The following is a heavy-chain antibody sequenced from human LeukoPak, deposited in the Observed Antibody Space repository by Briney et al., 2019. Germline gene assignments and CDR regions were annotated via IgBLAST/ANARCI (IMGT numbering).Heavy chain of an antibody. Sequence: SETLSLTCTVSGGSISSSSYYWGWIRQPPGKGLEWIGSIYYSGSTYYNPSLKSRVTISVDTSKNQFSLKLSSVTAADTAVYYCARGLLGIDYWGQGTLVTVSS. CDR2: IYYSGST. CDR3: ARGLLGIDY. V-gene: IGHV4-39*07. J-gene: IGHJ4*02. D-gene: IGHD2/OR15-2a*01. CDR1: GGSISSSSYY.